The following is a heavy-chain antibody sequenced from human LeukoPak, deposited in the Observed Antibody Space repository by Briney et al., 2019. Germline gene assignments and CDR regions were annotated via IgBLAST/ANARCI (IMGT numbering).Heavy chain of an antibody. D-gene: IGHD3-9*01. Sequence: GGSLRLSCAASGFTFSSYRMNWVRQAPGKGLEWVSSISSSSSYIYYADSVKGRFTISRDNAKNSLYLQMNSLRAEDTAVYYCARAGYDILTGCFDYWGQGTLVTVSS. CDR2: ISSSSSYI. J-gene: IGHJ4*02. CDR3: ARAGYDILTGCFDY. V-gene: IGHV3-21*03. CDR1: GFTFSSYR.